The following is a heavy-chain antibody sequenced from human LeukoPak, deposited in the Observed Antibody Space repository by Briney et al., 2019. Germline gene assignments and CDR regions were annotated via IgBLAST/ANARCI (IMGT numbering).Heavy chain of an antibody. Sequence: PGGSLRLSCAASGFTFDDYAMHWVRQAPGKGLEWVSGISWNSGSIGYADSVKGRFTISRDNAKNSLYLQMNSLRGEDMALYYCAKSTGPYSSSFEYWGQGTLVTVSS. CDR2: ISWNSGSI. CDR3: AKSTGPYSSSFEY. CDR1: GFTFDDYA. V-gene: IGHV3-9*03. D-gene: IGHD6-13*01. J-gene: IGHJ4*02.